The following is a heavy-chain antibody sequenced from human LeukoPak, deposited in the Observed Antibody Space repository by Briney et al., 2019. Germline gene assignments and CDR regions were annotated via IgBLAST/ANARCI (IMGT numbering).Heavy chain of an antibody. CDR1: GGSISSGGYY. D-gene: IGHD3-3*01. V-gene: IGHV4-31*03. J-gene: IGHJ5*02. Sequence: SQTLFLTCTVSGGSISSGGYYWSWIRQHPGKGLEWIEYIYYSGSTYYNPSLKSRVTISVDTSKNQFSLKLSSVTAADTAVYYCAREVGFWSGPHWFDPWGQGTLVTVSS. CDR3: AREVGFWSGPHWFDP. CDR2: IYYSGST.